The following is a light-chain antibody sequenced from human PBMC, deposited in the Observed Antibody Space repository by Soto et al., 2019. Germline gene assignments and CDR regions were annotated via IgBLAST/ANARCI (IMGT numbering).Light chain of an antibody. V-gene: IGKV3-11*01. CDR3: QQYNNWPPET. CDR2: DAS. J-gene: IGKJ1*01. Sequence: EIVLTQSPATLSLSPGDRATISCRASQDVGGYLAWFQQKPGQAPRLLIYDASIRPPGIPARFSGSGSGTEFTHTISSMNSEDFAVYSCQQYNNWPPETFGQGTKVDIK. CDR1: QDVGGY.